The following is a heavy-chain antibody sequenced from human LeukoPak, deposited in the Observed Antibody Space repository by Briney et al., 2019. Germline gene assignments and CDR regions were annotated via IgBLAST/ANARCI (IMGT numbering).Heavy chain of an antibody. CDR2: INWDGTNT. V-gene: IGHV3-20*04. CDR1: GGTTDDYG. CDR3: VKDLSSNWYSFDS. J-gene: IGHJ4*02. D-gene: IGHD6-13*01. Sequence: GGSLRLSCAVSGGTTDDYGMSWVRQAPGKGLEWVSGINWDGTNTYYAESVKGRFTISRDSAAKSLYLHMNSLRDDDTAFYYRVKDLSSNWYSFDSWGQGTLVTVSS.